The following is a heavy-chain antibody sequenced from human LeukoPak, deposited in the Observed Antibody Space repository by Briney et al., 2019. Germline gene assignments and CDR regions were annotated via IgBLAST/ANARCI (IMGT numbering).Heavy chain of an antibody. CDR1: GYSFTSYW. D-gene: IGHD2-15*01. Sequence: GESLKISCKGSGYSFTSYWIGWVRQMPGKGLEWMGIIYPGDSDTGYSPSFQVQVTISADKSISTAHLQWSSLKASDTAMYYCARHLFSGYCSGGSCKKGANWFDPWGQGTLVTVSS. V-gene: IGHV5-51*01. CDR3: ARHLFSGYCSGGSCKKGANWFDP. CDR2: IYPGDSDT. J-gene: IGHJ5*02.